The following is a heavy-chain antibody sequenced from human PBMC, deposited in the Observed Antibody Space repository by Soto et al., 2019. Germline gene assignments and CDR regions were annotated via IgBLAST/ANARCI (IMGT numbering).Heavy chain of an antibody. CDR1: GGTFKSYS. V-gene: IGHV1-69*05. D-gene: IGHD1-7*01. CDR2: VIPISGTP. J-gene: IGHJ4*02. Sequence: QVQLVQSGAEVKRPGSSVRVSCKASGGTFKSYSITWVRQAPGQGLECMGGVIPISGTPYYAQNFQGRVXXSSDXSXXXXXXEXXXLRLEDTALXYCATGPLPTGTTERFDYWGQGTQVTVSS. CDR3: ATGPLPTGTTERFDY.